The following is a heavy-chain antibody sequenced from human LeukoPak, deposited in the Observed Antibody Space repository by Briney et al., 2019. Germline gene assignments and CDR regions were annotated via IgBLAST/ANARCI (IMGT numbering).Heavy chain of an antibody. Sequence: SETQSLTCTVSGGSISSYYWSWIRQPPGKGLEWIGYIYYSGSTNYNPSLKSRVTISVDTSKNQFSLKLSSVTAADTAVYYCARAPGGDDAFDIWGQGTMVTVSS. CDR3: ARAPGGDDAFDI. CDR2: IYYSGST. J-gene: IGHJ3*02. D-gene: IGHD7-27*01. V-gene: IGHV4-59*01. CDR1: GGSISSYY.